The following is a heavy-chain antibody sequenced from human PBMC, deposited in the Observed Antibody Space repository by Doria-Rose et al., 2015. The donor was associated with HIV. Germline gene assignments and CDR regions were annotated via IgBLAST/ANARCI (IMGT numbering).Heavy chain of an antibody. Sequence: QITLKESGPVLVKPTETLTLTCTVSGVSLSSPRMGVSWIRQPPGKALAWLANIFSDDERSYKTSLKSRLTISRGTSKSQAVLTMTDMDPVDTATYYCARIKSSRWYHKYYFDFWGQGTLVIVSA. CDR2: IFSDDER. D-gene: IGHD6-13*01. CDR3: ARIKSSRWYHKYYFDF. CDR1: GVSLSSPRMG. V-gene: IGHV2-26*01. J-gene: IGHJ4*02.